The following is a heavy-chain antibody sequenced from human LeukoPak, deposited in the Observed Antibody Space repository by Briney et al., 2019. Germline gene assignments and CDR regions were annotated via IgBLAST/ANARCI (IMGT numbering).Heavy chain of an antibody. J-gene: IGHJ3*02. V-gene: IGHV4-34*01. CDR1: GGSFSGYD. Sequence: SETLSLTCAVYGGSFSGYDWSWIRQPPGKGLEWIGEINHSGSTNYNPSLKSRVTISVDTSKNQFSLKLTSVTPADTAVYYCAREAPPRAFDIWGQGTMVTVSS. CDR2: INHSGST. CDR3: AREAPPRAFDI.